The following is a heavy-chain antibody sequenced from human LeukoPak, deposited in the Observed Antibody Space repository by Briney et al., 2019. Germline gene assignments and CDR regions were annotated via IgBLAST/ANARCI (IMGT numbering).Heavy chain of an antibody. Sequence: GGSLRLSCAASGFTFSSYAMHWVRQAPGKGLEWVAVISYDGSNKYYADSVKGRFTISRDNSKNTLYLQMNSLRAEDTAVCYCARDHYSIYYYYGMDVWGQGTTVTVSS. CDR1: GFTFSSYA. J-gene: IGHJ6*02. CDR2: ISYDGSNK. D-gene: IGHD2-15*01. CDR3: ARDHYSIYYYYGMDV. V-gene: IGHV3-30*04.